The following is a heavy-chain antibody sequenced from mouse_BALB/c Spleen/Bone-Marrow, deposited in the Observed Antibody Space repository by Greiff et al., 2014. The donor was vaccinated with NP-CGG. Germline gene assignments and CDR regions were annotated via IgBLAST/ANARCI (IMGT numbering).Heavy chain of an antibody. V-gene: IGHV5-15*02. CDR2: ISNLAYSI. J-gene: IGHJ4*01. CDR1: GFTFSDHG. D-gene: IGHD2-1*01. CDR3: ARETTRGAMDY. Sequence: EVQGVESGGALVQPGGSRKLSCAASGFTFSDHGMAWVRQAPGKGPEWVAFISNLAYSIYYTDTVTGRFTISRENAKNTLYLEMSSLRSEDTAMYYCARETTRGAMDYWGQGTSVTVSS.